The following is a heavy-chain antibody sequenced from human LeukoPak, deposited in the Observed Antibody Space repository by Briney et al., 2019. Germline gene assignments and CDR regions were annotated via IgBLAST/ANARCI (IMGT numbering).Heavy chain of an antibody. CDR2: ISWNSGSI. D-gene: IGHD1-26*01. CDR1: GFTFDDYA. CDR3: AKDTHSGSYSHFDY. Sequence: GGSLRLSCAASGFTFDDYAMHWVRQAPGKGLEWVSGISWNSGSIGYADSVKGRFTISRDNAKNSLYPQMNSLRAEDTALYYCAKDTHSGSYSHFDYWGQGALVTVSS. V-gene: IGHV3-9*01. J-gene: IGHJ4*02.